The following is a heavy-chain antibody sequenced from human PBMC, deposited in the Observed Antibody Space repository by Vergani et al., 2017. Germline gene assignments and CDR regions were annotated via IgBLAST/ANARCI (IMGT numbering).Heavy chain of an antibody. CDR1: EFTFSSYG. D-gene: IGHD5-18*01. V-gene: IGHV3-30*03. J-gene: IGHJ4*02. CDR2: LSFDGSNK. CDR3: ARDLYGGHNYGYLFDY. Sequence: QVQLVESGGGVVQPGRSLRLSCAASEFTFSSYGMHWVRQAPGKGLEWVAVLSFDGSNKYYADSVKGRFTISRDNSKNTLYLQMNSLRAEDTAVYYCARDLYGGHNYGYLFDYWGQGTLVTVSS.